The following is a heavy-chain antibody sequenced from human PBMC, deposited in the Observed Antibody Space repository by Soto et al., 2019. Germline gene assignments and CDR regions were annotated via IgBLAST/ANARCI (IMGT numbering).Heavy chain of an antibody. J-gene: IGHJ6*02. D-gene: IGHD6-13*01. CDR2: IFYSGRT. V-gene: IGHV4-31*03. CDR3: ASAAAGGRYCYYGMDV. Sequence: QVQLQELGPGLVKPSQTLSLTCTVSGASISSGSHYWSWIRQHPGKGLEWIGHIFYSGRTYYNPSLRSRVTISGDTAKNQFSLKLSSVTAADTAVYYCASAAAGGRYCYYGMDVWGQGTTVTVSS. CDR1: GASISSGSHY.